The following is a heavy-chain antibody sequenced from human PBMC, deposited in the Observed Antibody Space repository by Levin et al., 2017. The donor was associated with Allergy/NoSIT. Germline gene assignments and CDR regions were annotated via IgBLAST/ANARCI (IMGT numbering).Heavy chain of an antibody. J-gene: IGHJ4*02. V-gene: IGHV7-4-1*02. D-gene: IGHD6-13*01. CDR3: ARGRYSTSLPFDY. CDR1: GYTFSDYG. Sequence: RASVKVSCKASGYTFSDYGMNWVRQAPGQGLEWMGWINTNTGNPTYAQGFTGRFVFSLDTSVTTAYLQINSLKPEDTAVYYCARGRYSTSLPFDYWGQGTLVTVSS. CDR2: INTNTGNP.